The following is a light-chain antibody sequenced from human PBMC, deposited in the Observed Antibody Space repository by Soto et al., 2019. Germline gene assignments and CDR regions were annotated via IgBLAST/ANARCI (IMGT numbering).Light chain of an antibody. CDR1: QSVSGNY. CDR2: VAS. V-gene: IGKV3-20*01. CDR3: HQYGDSPHT. J-gene: IGKJ2*01. Sequence: NVLTQSPGTLSLSPGERATLSCRASQSVSGNYLGWYQQKPGQAPRLLIYVASTRATGIPDRFSGSGSGTEFTLTISRLEPEDFAGYYCHQYGDSPHTFGQGTKLEIK.